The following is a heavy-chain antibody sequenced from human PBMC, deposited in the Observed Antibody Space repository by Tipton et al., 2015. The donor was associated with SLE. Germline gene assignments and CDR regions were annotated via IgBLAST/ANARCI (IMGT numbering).Heavy chain of an antibody. CDR2: IRYDGSNK. J-gene: IGHJ5*02. V-gene: IGHV3-30*02. CDR1: GFTFSSYG. D-gene: IGHD3-10*01. Sequence: GSLRLSCAASGFTFSSYGMHWVRQAPGKGLEWVAFIRYDGSNKYYADSVKGRFTISRDNSKNTLYLQMNSLSDDDTGVYYCARDDFGSGSPVSWGQGTQVTVSP. CDR3: ARDDFGSGSPVS.